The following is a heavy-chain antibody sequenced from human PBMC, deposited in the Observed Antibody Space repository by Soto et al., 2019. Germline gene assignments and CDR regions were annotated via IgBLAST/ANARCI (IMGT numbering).Heavy chain of an antibody. CDR3: AKDLHYYDSSGYPGCYY. D-gene: IGHD3-22*01. V-gene: IGHV3-30*18. J-gene: IGHJ4*02. CDR2: ISYDGSNK. CDR1: GFTFSSYG. Sequence: GGSLRLSCAASGFTFSSYGMHWVRQAPGKGLEWVAVISYDGSNKYYADSVKGRFTISRDNSKNTLYLQMNSLRAEDTAVYYCAKDLHYYDSSGYPGCYYRAQRTLVTGSS.